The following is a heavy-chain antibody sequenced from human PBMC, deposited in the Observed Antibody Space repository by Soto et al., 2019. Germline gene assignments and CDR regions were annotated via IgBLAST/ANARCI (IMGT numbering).Heavy chain of an antibody. J-gene: IGHJ4*02. D-gene: IGHD1-26*01. CDR1: GYSFTSYG. CDR2: INPYNGNT. CDR3: ARDAAVGLFDY. V-gene: IGHV1-18*01. Sequence: QVQLVQSGAEVNKPGASVKVSSKASGYSFTSYGISWVRQAPGQGLEWMGWINPYNGNTKYAQKLQGRVTMTTDTSTSTAYMELRSLRSDDTAVYYCARDAAVGLFDYWGQGTLVTVSS.